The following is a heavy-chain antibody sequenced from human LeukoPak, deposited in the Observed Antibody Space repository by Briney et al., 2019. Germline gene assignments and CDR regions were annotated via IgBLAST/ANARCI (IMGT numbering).Heavy chain of an antibody. J-gene: IGHJ4*02. V-gene: IGHV1-2*02. CDR2: INPNSGGT. D-gene: IGHD2-21*02. CDR1: GYTFTGYY. CDR3: ARAYCGGDCYAFDY. Sequence: ASVKVCCKASGYTFTGYYMHWVRQAPGQGREWMGWINPNSGGTNYAQKFQGRVTMTRDTSISTAYMELSRLRSDDTAVYYCARAYCGGDCYAFDYWGQGTLVTVSS.